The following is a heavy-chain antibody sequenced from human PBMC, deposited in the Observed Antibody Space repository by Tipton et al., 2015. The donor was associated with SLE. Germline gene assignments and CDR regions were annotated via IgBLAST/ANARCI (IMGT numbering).Heavy chain of an antibody. Sequence: SLRLSCAASGFTVSSNYMSWVRQAPGKGLEWVSVIYSGGSTYYADSVKGRFTISRDNSKNTLYLQMNSLRAEDTAVYYCARDPVGQLGGEYWGQGTLVTVAP. J-gene: IGHJ4*02. CDR2: IYSGGST. CDR1: GFTVSSNY. D-gene: IGHD6-6*01. V-gene: IGHV3-53*05. CDR3: ARDPVGQLGGEY.